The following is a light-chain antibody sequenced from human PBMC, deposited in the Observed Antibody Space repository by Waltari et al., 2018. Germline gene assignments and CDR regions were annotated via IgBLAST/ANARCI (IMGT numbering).Light chain of an antibody. V-gene: IGLV3-19*01. CDR2: DKN. Sequence: SSELTQDPAVSVAMGQTVRITCQGASLRSYYEGWYKQRPGQAPRLVMYDKNNRPSGVPDRFSGSSSHNTASLTITGAQAEDEASYYCHSRDASGVGGSFGGGTKLTVL. J-gene: IGLJ2*01. CDR3: HSRDASGVGGS. CDR1: SLRSYY.